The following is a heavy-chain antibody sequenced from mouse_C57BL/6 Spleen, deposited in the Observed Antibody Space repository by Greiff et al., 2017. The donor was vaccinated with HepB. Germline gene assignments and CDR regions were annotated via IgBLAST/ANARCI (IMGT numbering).Heavy chain of an antibody. D-gene: IGHD1-1*01. J-gene: IGHJ2*01. CDR2: IDPSDSYT. CDR3: ARQGGLLRTNYVDY. Sequence: VQLQQSGAELVMPGASVKLSCKASGYTFTSYWMHWVKQRPGQGLEWIGEIDPSDSYTNYNQKFKGKSTLPVDKSSSTAYMQLSSLTSEDSAVYYCARQGGLLRTNYVDYWGQGTTLTVSS. V-gene: IGHV1-69*01. CDR1: GYTFTSYW.